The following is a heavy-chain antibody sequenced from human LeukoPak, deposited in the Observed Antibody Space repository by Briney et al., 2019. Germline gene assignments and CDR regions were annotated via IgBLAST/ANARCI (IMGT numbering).Heavy chain of an antibody. D-gene: IGHD1-26*01. CDR3: VRDLGGRSGH. CDR2: INEDGSTT. CDR1: GFTFSSDW. Sequence: GGSLRLSCAASGFTFSSDWMHWVRQAPGKGLVWVSRINEDGSTTNYADSVKGRSTIFRDNAKNTLYLQMNSLRAEDTAVYYCVRDLGGRSGHWGQGTLVTVSS. J-gene: IGHJ4*02. V-gene: IGHV3-74*01.